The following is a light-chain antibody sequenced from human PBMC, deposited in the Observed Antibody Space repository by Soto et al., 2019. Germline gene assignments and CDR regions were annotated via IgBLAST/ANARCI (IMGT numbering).Light chain of an antibody. J-gene: IGLJ3*02. CDR2: RNN. Sequence: QSVLTQPPSASGTPGQRVTISCSGSSSNVGSEYVVWYQHLPRTAPKLLIYRNNHRPSGVPDRFAGSKSGTSASLSISGLRSEDEAEYYCAARDDSMSGHWVFGGGTKVTVL. CDR3: AARDDSMSGHWV. V-gene: IGLV1-47*01. CDR1: SSNVGSEY.